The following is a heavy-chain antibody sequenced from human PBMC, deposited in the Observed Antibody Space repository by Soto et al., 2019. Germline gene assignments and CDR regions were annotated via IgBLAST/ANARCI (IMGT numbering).Heavy chain of an antibody. V-gene: IGHV3-30-3*01. D-gene: IGHD2-8*02. Sequence: GGSLRLSCAASGFTFSSYAMHWVRQAPGKGLEWVAVISYDGSNKYYADSVKGRFTISRDNSKNTLYLQMNSLRAEDTAVYYCARDFFGTPRLVYYYYGMDVGGQGTTVTVSS. CDR1: GFTFSSYA. CDR3: ARDFFGTPRLVYYYYGMDV. CDR2: ISYDGSNK. J-gene: IGHJ6*02.